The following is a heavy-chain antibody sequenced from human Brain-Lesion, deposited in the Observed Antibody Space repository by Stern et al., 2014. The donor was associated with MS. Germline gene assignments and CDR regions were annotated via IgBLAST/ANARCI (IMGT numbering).Heavy chain of an antibody. CDR1: GFTFSSYG. D-gene: IGHD6-19*01. V-gene: IGHV3-33*06. CDR2: IWFAGTKK. Sequence: VQLVESGGGVVQPGRSLRLSCAGSGFTFSSYGMYWVRQAPGKGLEWGAGIWFAGTKKNYIESVKGRFTISRDNSKNTLSLQMTSLRAEDTAVYYCAKDKKDSSGWNLYFYGMDVWGQGTTVIVSS. J-gene: IGHJ6*02. CDR3: AKDKKDSSGWNLYFYGMDV.